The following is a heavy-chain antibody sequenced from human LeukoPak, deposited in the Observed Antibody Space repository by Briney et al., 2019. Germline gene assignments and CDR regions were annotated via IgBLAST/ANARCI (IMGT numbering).Heavy chain of an antibody. V-gene: IGHV4-59*08. CDR2: IYYSGST. D-gene: IGHD6-25*01. Sequence: SETLSLTCTVSGGSISNYFWSWIRQPPGKGLEWIGYIYYSGSTNYNPSPKSRVTISVDTSKNQFSLKLSSVTAADTAVYYCARHGRNRRLHIFWSFDYWGQGTLVTVSS. CDR1: GGSISNYF. J-gene: IGHJ4*02. CDR3: ARHGRNRRLHIFWSFDY.